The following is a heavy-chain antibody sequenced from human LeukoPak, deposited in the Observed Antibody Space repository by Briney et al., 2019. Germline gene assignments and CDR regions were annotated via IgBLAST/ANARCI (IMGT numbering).Heavy chain of an antibody. V-gene: IGHV4-38-2*02. CDR1: CYSISGGDY. CDR3: AREYSSSWYYNWFDL. CDR2: IYDSGST. Sequence: AETLSLTCTVSCYSISGGDYWGWILQPPGKGLEWIGGIYDSGSTYYTPSLKSRVTISVDTSKNQFSLRLSSVTAAETAIYNFAREYSSSWYYNWFDLWGQGTLVTVSS. J-gene: IGHJ5*02. D-gene: IGHD6-13*01.